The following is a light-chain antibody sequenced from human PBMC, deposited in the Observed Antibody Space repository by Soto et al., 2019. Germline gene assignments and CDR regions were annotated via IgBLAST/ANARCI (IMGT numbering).Light chain of an antibody. V-gene: IGKV1-8*01. J-gene: IGKJ1*01. Sequence: AIRMTQSPSSFSASTGDRVTITCRASQGISSYLAWYQQKPGKAPKLLIYAASTLQSGGPSRFSGSGSGTDFTLTISCLQSEDFATYYCQQYYSYPHTCGQGTKVEIK. CDR2: AAS. CDR3: QQYYSYPHT. CDR1: QGISSY.